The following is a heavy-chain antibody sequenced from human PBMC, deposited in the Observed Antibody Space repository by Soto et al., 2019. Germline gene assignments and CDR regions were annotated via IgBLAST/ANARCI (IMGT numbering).Heavy chain of an antibody. V-gene: IGHV4-59*01. D-gene: IGHD6-13*01. CDR2: IYYSGST. Sequence: QVQLQESGTGLVKPSETLSLTCTVSGGSISSYYWSWIRQPPGKGLEWIGYIYYSGSTNYNHSLKSRVTISVDTSTDQCSLKLSSVTAADTAVYYYARRGGQQRSYLDSWGQGTLVTVSS. CDR3: ARRGGQQRSYLDS. CDR1: GGSISSYY. J-gene: IGHJ4*02.